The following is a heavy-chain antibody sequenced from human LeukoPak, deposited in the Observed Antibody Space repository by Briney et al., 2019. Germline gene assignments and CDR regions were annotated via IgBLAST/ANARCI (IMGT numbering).Heavy chain of an antibody. J-gene: IGHJ5*02. CDR2: IYYSGST. CDR1: GGSISSSSYY. Sequence: SETLSLTCTVSGGSISSSSYYWGWIRQPPGKGLEWIVSIYYSGSTYYNPSLKSRVTISVYTSKNQFSLKLSSVTAADTAVYYCARHEGWFDPWGQGTLVTVSS. V-gene: IGHV4-39*01. CDR3: ARHEGWFDP.